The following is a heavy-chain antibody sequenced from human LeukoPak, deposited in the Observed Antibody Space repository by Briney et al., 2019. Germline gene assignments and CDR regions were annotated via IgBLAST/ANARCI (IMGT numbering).Heavy chain of an antibody. CDR1: GFTFSSYS. Sequence: GGSLRLPCAASGFTFSSYSMNWVRQAPGKGLEWVSSISSSSSYIYYADSVKGRFTISRDNAKNSLYLQMNSLRAEDTAVYYCATPVLKGGSVWGQGTLVTVSS. J-gene: IGHJ4*02. D-gene: IGHD2/OR15-2a*01. CDR2: ISSSSSYI. V-gene: IGHV3-21*01. CDR3: ATPVLKGGSV.